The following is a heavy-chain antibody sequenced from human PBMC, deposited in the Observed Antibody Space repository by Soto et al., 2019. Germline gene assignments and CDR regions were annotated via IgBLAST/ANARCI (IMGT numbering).Heavy chain of an antibody. CDR2: IYYSGST. J-gene: IGHJ6*02. D-gene: IGHD2-2*01. CDR1: GGSVSSGSYY. V-gene: IGHV4-61*01. Sequence: QVQLQESGPGLVKPSETLSLTCTVSGGSVSSGSYYWSWIRQPPGKGLEWIGYIYYSGSTNYNPSLKSRVTISVDTSKNQFSLKLSSVTAADTAVYYCARLGHQLLSGYYYGMDVWGQGTTVTVSS. CDR3: ARLGHQLLSGYYYGMDV.